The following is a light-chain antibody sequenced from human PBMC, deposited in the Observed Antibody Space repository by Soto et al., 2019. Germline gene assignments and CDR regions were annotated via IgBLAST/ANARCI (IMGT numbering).Light chain of an antibody. CDR3: SSYTSSNTYV. CDR1: SSDVGGYNY. Sequence: QSALTQPASVSGSPGQSITISCTGISSDVGGYNYVSWYQQFTGKAPKVMIFEVSHRPSGVSNRFSGSKSGSTASLTISGLQAEDEADYYCSSYTSSNTYVFGTGTKVTVL. V-gene: IGLV2-14*01. CDR2: EVS. J-gene: IGLJ1*01.